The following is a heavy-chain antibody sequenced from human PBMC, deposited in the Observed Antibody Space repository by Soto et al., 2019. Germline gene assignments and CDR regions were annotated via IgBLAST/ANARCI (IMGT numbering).Heavy chain of an antibody. V-gene: IGHV4-59*01. J-gene: IGHJ5*02. Sequence: LEAVTVSWSGWGGAFSWEYWSWIRQPPGKGLEWIGYIYYSGSTNYNPSLKSRVTISVDTSKNQFSLKLSSVTAADTAVYYCARDLLPTQNWFDPWGQGTLVTVSS. CDR3: ARDLLPTQNWFDP. CDR2: IYYSGST. CDR1: GGAFSWEY.